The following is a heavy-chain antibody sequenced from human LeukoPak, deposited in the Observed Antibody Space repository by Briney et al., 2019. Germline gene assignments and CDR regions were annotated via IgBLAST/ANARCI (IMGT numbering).Heavy chain of an antibody. Sequence: PGGSLSLSCAASGFTFSNYWMHWVRQAPGKGLVWVSRVNSDGSSTSYADSVKGRFTISRDNAKNTLYLQMNSLRAEDTAVYYCARPYIGDDFWGQGTLVTVSS. CDR3: ARPYIGDDF. J-gene: IGHJ4*02. CDR1: GFTFSNYW. CDR2: VNSDGSST. D-gene: IGHD2-15*01. V-gene: IGHV3-74*01.